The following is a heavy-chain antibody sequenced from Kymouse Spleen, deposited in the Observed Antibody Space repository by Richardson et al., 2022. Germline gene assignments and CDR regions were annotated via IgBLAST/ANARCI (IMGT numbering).Heavy chain of an antibody. D-gene: IGHD3-9*01. CDR2: IYYSGST. V-gene: IGHV4-39*01. CDR1: GGSISSSSYY. CDR3: ARGVRYFDWLSFYGMDV. J-gene: IGHJ6*02. Sequence: QLQLQESGPGLVKPSETLSLTCTVSGGSISSSSYYWGWIRQPPGKGLEWIGSIYYSGSTYYNPSLKSRVTISVDTSKNQFSLKLSSVTAADTAVYYCARGVRYFDWLSFYGMDVWGQGTTVTVSS.